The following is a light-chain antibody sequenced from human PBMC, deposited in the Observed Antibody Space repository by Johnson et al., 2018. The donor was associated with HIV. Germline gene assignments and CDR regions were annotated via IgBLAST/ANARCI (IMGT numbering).Light chain of an antibody. Sequence: QPVLTQPPSASGTPGQRVTISCSGSSSNIGSNTVTWYQQLPGTVPKLLIYDTYTRPSGTLGITGLQTGDEADYYCGTWDFSLSARVFGTGTKVTVL. V-gene: IGLV1-51*01. CDR3: GTWDFSLSARV. CDR2: DTY. CDR1: SSNIGSNT. J-gene: IGLJ1*01.